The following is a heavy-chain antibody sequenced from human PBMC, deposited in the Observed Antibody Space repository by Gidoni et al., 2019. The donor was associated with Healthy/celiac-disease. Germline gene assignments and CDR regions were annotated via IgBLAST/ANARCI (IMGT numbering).Heavy chain of an antibody. Sequence: QITLKESGPTLVKPTQTLTLTCTFPGFPLSPSGVGVGRIRHPPGNALQWLALIYWDDDTRYSPSLKSRLTITKDTSKNQVVLTMTNMDPVDTSTYYCALLPGGHAFDIWGQGTMVTVSS. CDR3: ALLPGGHAFDI. CDR1: GFPLSPSGVG. D-gene: IGHD3-16*01. V-gene: IGHV2-5*02. J-gene: IGHJ3*02. CDR2: IYWDDDT.